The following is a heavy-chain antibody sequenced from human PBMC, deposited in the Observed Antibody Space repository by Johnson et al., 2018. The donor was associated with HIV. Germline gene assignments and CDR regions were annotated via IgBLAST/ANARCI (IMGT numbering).Heavy chain of an antibody. D-gene: IGHD3-22*01. J-gene: IGHJ3*02. CDR2: ISSSGSTL. V-gene: IGHV3-11*04. CDR3: ARDMFGRYYYDSSGYSDDAFDI. Sequence: QVLLVESGGGLVKPGGSLRLSCAASGFTFSDYYMSWIRQAPGKGLAWVSYISSSGSTLNYADSVKGRFTISRANAKNSLYLQMNSLRAEDTAVYYCARDMFGRYYYDSSGYSDDAFDIWGQGTMVTVSS. CDR1: GFTFSDYY.